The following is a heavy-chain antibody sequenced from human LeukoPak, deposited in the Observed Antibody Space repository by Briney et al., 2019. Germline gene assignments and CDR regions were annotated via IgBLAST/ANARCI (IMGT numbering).Heavy chain of an antibody. CDR3: VRETPRRGETRDGYR. V-gene: IGHV3-7*01. J-gene: IGHJ4*02. CDR2: IKEDGSET. CDR1: GFTFKKYW. Sequence: QPGGSLRLSCAASGFTFKKYWMNWVRQVPGKGLECLANIKEDGSETYYADSVKGRFTISRDNPKNLLFLQINSLRVEDTAVYYCVRETPRRGETRDGYRWGQGTLVTVSS. D-gene: IGHD5-24*01.